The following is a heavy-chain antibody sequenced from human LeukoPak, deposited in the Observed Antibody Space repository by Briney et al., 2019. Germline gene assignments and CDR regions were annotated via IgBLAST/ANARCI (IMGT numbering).Heavy chain of an antibody. CDR2: LWYDGSNK. Sequence: PGGSLRLSCAASGFTFSNYGMHWVRQAPGKGLEWVAVLWYDGSNKYYADSVKGRFTISRDNSKNTLYLQMNSQRADDTAVYYCARDYSYGHDGGMDVWGQGTTVTVSS. D-gene: IGHD5-18*01. V-gene: IGHV3-33*01. CDR3: ARDYSYGHDGGMDV. J-gene: IGHJ6*02. CDR1: GFTFSNYG.